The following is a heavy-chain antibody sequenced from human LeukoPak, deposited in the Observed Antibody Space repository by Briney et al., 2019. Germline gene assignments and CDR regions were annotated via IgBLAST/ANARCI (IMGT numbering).Heavy chain of an antibody. J-gene: IGHJ6*03. CDR3: ARDYGDYVVLNDYYYMDV. CDR2: IYHSGST. Sequence: SETLSLTCTVSGYSISSGYYWGWIRQPPGKGLEWIGSIYHSGSTYYNPSLKSRVTISVDTSKNQFSLKLSSVTAADTAVYYCARDYGDYVVLNDYYYMDVWGKGTTVTVSS. D-gene: IGHD4-17*01. V-gene: IGHV4-38-2*02. CDR1: GYSISSGYY.